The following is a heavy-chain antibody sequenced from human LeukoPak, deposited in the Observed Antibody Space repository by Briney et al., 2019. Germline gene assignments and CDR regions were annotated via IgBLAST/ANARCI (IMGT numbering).Heavy chain of an antibody. J-gene: IGHJ5*02. CDR2: INPNSGGT. CDR3: ARGSYILATKEIWFDP. CDR1: GYTFTGYY. D-gene: IGHD5-12*01. Sequence: ASVKVSCKASGYTFTGYYMHWLRQAPGQGLEWMGWINPNSGGTNYAQKFQGRVTMTRDTSISTAYMELSRLRSDDTAVYYCARGSYILATKEIWFDPWGQGTLVTVSS. V-gene: IGHV1-2*02.